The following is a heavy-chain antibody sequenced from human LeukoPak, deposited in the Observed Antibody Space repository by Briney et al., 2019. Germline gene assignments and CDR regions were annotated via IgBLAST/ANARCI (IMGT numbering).Heavy chain of an antibody. CDR1: GFTFSSYG. CDR2: IRYDGSNE. V-gene: IGHV3-30*02. CDR3: AKDYPRYYYDTSGDLRNSN. D-gene: IGHD3-22*01. J-gene: IGHJ4*02. Sequence: GGSLRLSCAASGFTFSSYGMRWVRQAPGKGLEWVAFIRYDGSNEYYTDSVKGRFTISRDNSKNTLYLEMNSLRPEDTGVYYCAKDYPRYYYDTSGDLRNSNWGQGILVTVSS.